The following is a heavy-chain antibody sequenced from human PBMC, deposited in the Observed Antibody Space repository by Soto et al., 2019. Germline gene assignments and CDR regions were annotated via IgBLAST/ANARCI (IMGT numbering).Heavy chain of an antibody. CDR2: ISGSGDTT. CDR1: GFTFSDCA. Sequence: GGSLRLSCAASGFTFSDCAMNWVRQAPGKGLECVSSISGSGDTTYYTDSVKGRFTIFRDNFKNTLYLQMNSLRAEDTAIYYCQKRPTDAYNSPFDYWGQGTQATVSS. CDR3: QKRPTDAYNSPFDY. J-gene: IGHJ4*02. D-gene: IGHD1-1*01. V-gene: IGHV3-23*01.